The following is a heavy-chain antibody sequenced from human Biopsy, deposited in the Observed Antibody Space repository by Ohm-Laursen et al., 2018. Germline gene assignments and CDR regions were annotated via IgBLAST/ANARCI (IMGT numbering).Heavy chain of an antibody. Sequence: GESLRISCKGSGYSFTSYWIGWVRQMPGKGLEWMGIIFPSDSDTKYSPSFQGQVTVSADMSLSTAYLQWTSLKGSDTALYYCARQDDSSGYYTFDYWGQGTLVTVSS. D-gene: IGHD3-22*01. V-gene: IGHV5-51*01. CDR3: ARQDDSSGYYTFDY. CDR2: IFPSDSDT. J-gene: IGHJ4*02. CDR1: GYSFTSYW.